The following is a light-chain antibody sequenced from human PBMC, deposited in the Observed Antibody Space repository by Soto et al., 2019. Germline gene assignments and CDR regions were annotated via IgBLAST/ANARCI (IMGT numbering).Light chain of an antibody. CDR2: EAS. V-gene: IGKV1-27*01. CDR3: QKDNGTPRT. Sequence: DIQVTQSPSSLSASVGDRVTITCRASQDISGHLAWYQQKPGKVPKLLIYEASTLQSRVPSRFSASGSGTDFTLIISSLQPEDVATYYCQKDNGTPRTFGQGTKVELK. CDR1: QDISGH. J-gene: IGKJ1*01.